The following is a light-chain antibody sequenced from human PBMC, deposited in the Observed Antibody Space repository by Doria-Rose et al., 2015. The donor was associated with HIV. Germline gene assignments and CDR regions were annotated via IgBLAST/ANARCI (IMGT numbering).Light chain of an antibody. V-gene: IGKV3-20*01. J-gene: IGKJ1*01. CDR2: DGS. CDR3: HQYGTSWT. Sequence: EIVLTQSPGTLSLSPGERATLSCRASQSFSSTYLAWYQQKPVQAHSLLIYDGSTRSTGIPDRFSASGSGTDFTLTINRLEPEEFALYYCHQYGTSWTFGQGTKVEI. CDR1: QSFSSTY.